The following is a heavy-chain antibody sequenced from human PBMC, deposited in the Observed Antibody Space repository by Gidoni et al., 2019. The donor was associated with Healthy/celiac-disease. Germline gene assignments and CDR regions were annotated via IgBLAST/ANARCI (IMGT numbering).Heavy chain of an antibody. CDR2: ISGSGGST. D-gene: IGHD1-20*01. V-gene: IGHV3-23*01. CDR3: AKDRGLGFELTGTTYGMDV. J-gene: IGHJ6*02. Sequence: EVQLLESGGGLVQPGGSLTLSCAASGFTFSSYAMSWVRQAPGKGLEWVSAISGSGGSTYYADSVKGRFTISRDNSKNTLYLQMNSLRAEDTAVYYCAKDRGLGFELTGTTYGMDVWGQGTTVTVSS. CDR1: GFTFSSYA.